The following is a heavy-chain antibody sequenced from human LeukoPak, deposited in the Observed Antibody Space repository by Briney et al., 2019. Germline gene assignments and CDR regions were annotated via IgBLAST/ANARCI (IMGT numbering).Heavy chain of an antibody. D-gene: IGHD1-26*01. CDR2: ISGSGGST. CDR1: GFTFSSYA. V-gene: IGHV3-23*01. Sequence: GGSLRLSCAASGFTFSSYAMSWVRQAPGKGLEWVSAISGSGGSTYYADSVKGRFTISRDNSKNTLYLQMNSLRAEDTAVYYCASDGSYLGFRYFDYWGQGTLVTVSS. J-gene: IGHJ4*02. CDR3: ASDGSYLGFRYFDY.